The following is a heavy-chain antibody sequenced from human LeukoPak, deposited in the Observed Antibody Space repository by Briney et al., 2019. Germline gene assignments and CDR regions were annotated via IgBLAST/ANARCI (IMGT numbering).Heavy chain of an antibody. D-gene: IGHD2-2*01. J-gene: IGHJ4*02. CDR3: TRHLSSGMPGGFDY. Sequence: GGSLRLSCAASGFTYRRYSMNWVRQAPGKGLEWFATISSGSDYIYHADSVRGRFTISRDNVRNSLYLQMDSLRPEDTSVYYCTRHLSSGMPGGFDYRGQGILVTVSS. CDR2: ISSGSDYI. CDR1: GFTYRRYS. V-gene: IGHV3-21*01.